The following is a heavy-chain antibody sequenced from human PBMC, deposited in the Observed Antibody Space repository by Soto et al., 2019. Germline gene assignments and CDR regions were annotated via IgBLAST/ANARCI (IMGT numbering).Heavy chain of an antibody. CDR2: IWYDGSNK. D-gene: IGHD3-16*01. V-gene: IGHV3-33*01. CDR1: GFTFSSYG. CDR3: ASMITFGGVMDTHDAFDI. J-gene: IGHJ3*02. Sequence: QVQLVESGGGVVQPGRSLRLSCAASGFTFSSYGMHWVRQAPGKGLEWVAVIWYDGSNKYYADSVKGRFTISRDNSKNTLYLQMNSLRAEDTAVYYCASMITFGGVMDTHDAFDIWGQGTMVTVSS.